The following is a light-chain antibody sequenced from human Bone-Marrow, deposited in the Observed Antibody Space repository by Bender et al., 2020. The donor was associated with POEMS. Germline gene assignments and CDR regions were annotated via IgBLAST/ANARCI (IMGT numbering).Light chain of an antibody. Sequence: QSVVTQTPSLSEAPRQRVTISCSGSSSNIGNHGVNWYQQLPGEAPKLLIHYDDLLTPGVADRFPASKSGTSASLAISELQSEDEALYYCSAWDDRLSGWVFGGGIKLNVL. CDR3: SAWDDRLSGWV. CDR2: YDD. CDR1: SSNIGNHG. J-gene: IGLJ3*02. V-gene: IGLV1-36*01.